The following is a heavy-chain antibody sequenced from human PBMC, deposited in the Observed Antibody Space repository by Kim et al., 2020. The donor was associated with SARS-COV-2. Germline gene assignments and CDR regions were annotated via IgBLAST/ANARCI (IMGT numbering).Heavy chain of an antibody. D-gene: IGHD3-22*01. J-gene: IGHJ4*02. Sequence: SETLSLTCAVYGGSFSGYYWSWIRQPPGKGLEWIGEINHSGSTNYNPSLKSRVTISVDTSKNQFSLKLSSVTAADTAVYYCARGQYSSGYYPSLFTGFDYWGQGTLVTVSS. CDR1: GGSFSGYY. CDR2: INHSGST. CDR3: ARGQYSSGYYPSLFTGFDY. V-gene: IGHV4-34*01.